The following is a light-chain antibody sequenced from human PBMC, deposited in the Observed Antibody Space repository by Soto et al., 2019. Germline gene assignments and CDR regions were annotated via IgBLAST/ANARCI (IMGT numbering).Light chain of an antibody. V-gene: IGLV1-47*01. CDR2: RNN. CDR1: TSNIGSNY. Sequence: QSALTQPPSASGTPGHGVTISCSGSTSNIGSNYVYWYQQLPGTAPKLLIYRNNQRPSGVPDRFSGSKSGTSASLAISGLRSDDEADYFCATWDDSLNGFYVFGTGTKVTVL. CDR3: ATWDDSLNGFYV. J-gene: IGLJ1*01.